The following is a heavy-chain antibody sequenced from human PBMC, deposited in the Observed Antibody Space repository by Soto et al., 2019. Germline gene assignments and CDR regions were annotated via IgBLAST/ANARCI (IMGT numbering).Heavy chain of an antibody. CDR1: GYTCTGYY. CDR3: ARDRGRSGWWKVCFHP. Sequence: ASVNFSCKASGYTCTGYYMHWVRQAPGQGLEWMGWINPNSVGTNYAQKCQGWVTMTMDTSISTAYMELSSLRSDDTAVYDGARDRGRSGWWKVCFHPSGQGTLVTVSS. CDR2: INPNSVGT. J-gene: IGHJ5*02. V-gene: IGHV1-2*04. D-gene: IGHD6-19*01.